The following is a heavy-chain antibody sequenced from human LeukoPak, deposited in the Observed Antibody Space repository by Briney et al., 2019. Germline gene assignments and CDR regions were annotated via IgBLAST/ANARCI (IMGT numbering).Heavy chain of an antibody. V-gene: IGHV3-30-3*01. CDR1: GFTFSSYA. Sequence: GGSLRLSCAASGFTFSSYAMHWVRQAPGKGLEWVAVISYDGSNKYYADSVKGRFTISRDNSKNTLYLQMNSLRAEDTAVYYCARGESRTVFDYWGQGTLVTVSS. CDR2: ISYDGSNK. CDR3: ARGESRTVFDY. J-gene: IGHJ4*02.